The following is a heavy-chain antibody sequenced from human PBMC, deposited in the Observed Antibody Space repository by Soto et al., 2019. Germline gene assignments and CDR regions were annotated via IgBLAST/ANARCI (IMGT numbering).Heavy chain of an antibody. Sequence: GGSLRLSCAASGFVFGNFAMHWVRQAPGKGLEWVAVISFDGNSNYYSDSVKGRFTISRDNSKNMLYLQMSSLRAEDTAVYHCARVYDIAPQPPGLYYYYLFGMEVWGQGTTVTVS. V-gene: IGHV3-30*04. CDR2: ISFDGNSN. J-gene: IGHJ6*02. CDR3: ARVYDIAPQPPGLYYYYLFGMEV. D-gene: IGHD3-22*01. CDR1: GFVFGNFA.